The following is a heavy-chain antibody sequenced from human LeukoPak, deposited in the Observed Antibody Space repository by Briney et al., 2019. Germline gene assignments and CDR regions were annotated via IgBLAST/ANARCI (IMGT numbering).Heavy chain of an antibody. V-gene: IGHV1-18*01. CDR3: ARAGVTPKTGDGFDI. CDR2: ISAYNGNT. J-gene: IGHJ3*02. CDR1: GYSFTSYG. Sequence: ASVKVSCQASGYSFTSYGISWVRQAPGQGLEWMGWISAYNGNTNYEQKLQGRVTMTTGKSTSTAYMELRSLRSDDTAVYYCARAGVTPKTGDGFDIWGQGTMVTVSS. D-gene: IGHD4-23*01.